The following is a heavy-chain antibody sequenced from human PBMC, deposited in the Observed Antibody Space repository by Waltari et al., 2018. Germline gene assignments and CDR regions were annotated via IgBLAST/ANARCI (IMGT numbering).Heavy chain of an antibody. CDR3: ATGLGVASGSYSYYYYGMDV. Sequence: QVQLVQSGAEVKKPGASVKVSCKVSGYTLTELSMHWVRQAPGKGREWMGGLLSGEGKTTDGPKCQGRVTRTQDTSTDQADMELRSLRSEDTAVYYCATGLGVASGSYSYYYYGMDVWGQGTTVTVSS. CDR2: LLSGEGKT. J-gene: IGHJ6*02. D-gene: IGHD1-26*01. CDR1: GYTLTELS. V-gene: IGHV1-24*01.